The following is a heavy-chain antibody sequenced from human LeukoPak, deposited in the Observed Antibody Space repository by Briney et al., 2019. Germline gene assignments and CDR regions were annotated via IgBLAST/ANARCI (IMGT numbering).Heavy chain of an antibody. CDR1: GYTFTSYG. CDR2: ISAYNGNT. CDR3: ARDRYDRHWFDP. D-gene: IGHD3-3*01. J-gene: IGHJ5*02. V-gene: IGHV1-18*01. Sequence: ASVKVSCKASGYTFTSYGIGWVRQAPGQGLEWMGWISAYNGNTNYAQKLQGRVTMTTDTSTSTAYMGLRSLRSDDTAVYYCARDRYDRHWFDPWGQGTLVTVSS.